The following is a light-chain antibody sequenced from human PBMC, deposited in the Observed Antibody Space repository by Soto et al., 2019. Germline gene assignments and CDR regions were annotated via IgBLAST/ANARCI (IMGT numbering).Light chain of an antibody. V-gene: IGKV3-20*01. CDR3: HQYGSSPST. Sequence: EIVLTQSPGTLSLSPGERATLSCRASQSVSSSYLAWYQHKPGQAPRLLLYGASSRATGIPDRFSGSGSGTDFTLTISRLEPEEFAVYYCHQYGSSPSTFGQGTKLEIK. CDR1: QSVSSSY. J-gene: IGKJ2*01. CDR2: GAS.